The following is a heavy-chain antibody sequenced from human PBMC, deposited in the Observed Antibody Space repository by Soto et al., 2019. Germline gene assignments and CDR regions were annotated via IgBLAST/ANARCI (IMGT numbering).Heavy chain of an antibody. V-gene: IGHV5-51*01. J-gene: IGHJ6*02. CDR3: AKLVVPAAIGYYYYGMDV. Sequence: PGESLKISCKGSGYSFTSYWIGWVRQMPGKGLEWMGIIYPGDSDTRYSPSFQGQVTISADKSISTAYLQWSSLKASDTAMYYCAKLVVPAAIGYYYYGMDVWGQGTTVTVSS. CDR1: GYSFTSYW. D-gene: IGHD2-2*01. CDR2: IYPGDSDT.